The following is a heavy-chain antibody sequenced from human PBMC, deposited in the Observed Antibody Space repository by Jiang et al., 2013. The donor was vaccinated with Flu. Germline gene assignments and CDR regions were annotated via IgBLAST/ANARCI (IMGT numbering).Heavy chain of an antibody. D-gene: IGHD6-19*01. CDR3: ARTTVRVAGRRVIDYFDY. V-gene: IGHV4-39*07. Sequence: GSGLVKPSETLSLTCTVSGGSISSSSYYWGWIRQPPGKGLEWIGSIYYSGSTYYNPSLKSRVTMSVDTSKNQFSLKLSSVTAVDTAVYYCARTTVRVAGRRVIDYFDYWGQGTLVTVSS. CDR1: GGSISSSSYY. J-gene: IGHJ4*02. CDR2: IYYSGST.